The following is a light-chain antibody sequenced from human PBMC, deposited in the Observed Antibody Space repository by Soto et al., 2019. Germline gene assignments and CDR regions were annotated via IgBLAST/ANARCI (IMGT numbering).Light chain of an antibody. V-gene: IGLV3-21*02. CDR2: DDS. CDR1: SIGGFS. J-gene: IGLJ3*02. CDR3: QVWDSTSDRPV. Sequence: SYELTQPPSVSVAPGQTARITCGGNSIGGFSVHWYQQKPGQAPVLVVYDDSDRPSGIPERFSGSNSGNTATLTISRVEAGDEADFYCQVWDSTSDRPVFGGGTKVTVL.